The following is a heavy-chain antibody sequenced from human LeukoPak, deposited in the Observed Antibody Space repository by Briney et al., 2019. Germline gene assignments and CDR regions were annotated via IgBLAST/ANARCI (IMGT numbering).Heavy chain of an antibody. D-gene: IGHD5-18*01. CDR3: ATEPRGLGYNFDC. CDR1: GFTFSSYK. CDR2: ISSRGDTI. J-gene: IGHJ4*02. Sequence: GGSLRLSRAASGFTFSSYKMHCVRQAPGRGLEWVSYISSRGDTIFHADSVKGRFTTSRDNAKNSLYLQMNSLRVEDTAIYYCATEPRGLGYNFDCWGQGTLGTVSS. V-gene: IGHV3-48*03.